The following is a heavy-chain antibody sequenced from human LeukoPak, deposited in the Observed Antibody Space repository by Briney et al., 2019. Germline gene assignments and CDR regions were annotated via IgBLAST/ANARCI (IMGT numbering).Heavy chain of an antibody. V-gene: IGHV3-23*01. D-gene: IGHD5/OR15-5a*01. J-gene: IGHJ4*02. CDR2: IGAGGADT. CDR1: GFTFSSCA. CDR3: ARSTAPNPSRPYYFDY. Sequence: PGGSLRLSCAASGFTFSSCAMSWVRQAPGRGLEWVSGIGAGGADTYYADSVKGRFTISRDNSKNTLFLRMNSLRAEDTAVYYCARSTAPNPSRPYYFDYWGQGTLVTVSS.